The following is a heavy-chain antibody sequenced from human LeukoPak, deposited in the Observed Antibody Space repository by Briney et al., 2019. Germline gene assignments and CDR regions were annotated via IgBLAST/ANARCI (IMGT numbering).Heavy chain of an antibody. CDR2: IIPIFGTA. V-gene: IGHV1-69*13. CDR3: ARAAHYDILTGNTRWFDP. D-gene: IGHD3-9*01. J-gene: IGHJ5*02. CDR1: GGTFSSCA. Sequence: SVKVSCKASGGTFSSCAVSWVRQAPGQGLEWMGGIIPIFGTANYAQKFQGRVTITADESTSTAYMELSSLRSEDTAVYYCARAAHYDILTGNTRWFDPWGQGTLVTVSS.